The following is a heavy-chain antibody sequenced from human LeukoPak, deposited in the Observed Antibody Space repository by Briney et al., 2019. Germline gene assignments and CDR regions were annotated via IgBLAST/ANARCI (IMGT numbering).Heavy chain of an antibody. CDR3: ARRPHSTWFDP. Sequence: SETLSLTCTFSGGSFSSGTFYWAWIRQPPGKGLEWIGSIHFNGGTYYNPSLKSRVTISVDTSKNQFSLQLTSVTAADTAVYYCARRPHSTWFDPWGQGTLVTVSS. J-gene: IGHJ5*02. CDR1: GGSFSSGTFY. CDR2: IHFNGGT. V-gene: IGHV4-39*07. D-gene: IGHD2/OR15-2a*01.